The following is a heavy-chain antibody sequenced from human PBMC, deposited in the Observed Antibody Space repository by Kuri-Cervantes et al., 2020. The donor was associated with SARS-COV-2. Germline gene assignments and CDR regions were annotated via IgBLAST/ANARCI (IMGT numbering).Heavy chain of an antibody. J-gene: IGHJ3*01. CDR1: GFNFSSHG. CDR3: ARLKLGGAFDL. D-gene: IGHD1-26*01. Sequence: GESLKISCAASGFNFSSHGMHWVRQAPGKGPEWVAVIWYDGSTKYYAGSVQGRFTVSRDNSKNTLFVQMNSLRAEDTAVYYCARLKLGGAFDLWGQGTMVTVSS. CDR2: IWYDGSTK. V-gene: IGHV3-33*01.